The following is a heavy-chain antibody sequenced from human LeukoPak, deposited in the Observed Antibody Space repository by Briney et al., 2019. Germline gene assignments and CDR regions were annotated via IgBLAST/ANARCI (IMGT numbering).Heavy chain of an antibody. CDR3: ARSRARIAAAVYYFDY. CDR2: ITNSGYTM. J-gene: IGHJ4*02. V-gene: IGHV3-11*01. CDR1: GFTFDDYF. Sequence: GGSLRLSCAAAGFTFDDYFMGWVRQAPGKGLEWVTYITNSGYTMYYADSVRGRFTISKDNAKNSLYLHMSGLRAEDTAVYYCARSRARIAAAVYYFDYWGQGTPVTVSS. D-gene: IGHD6-13*01.